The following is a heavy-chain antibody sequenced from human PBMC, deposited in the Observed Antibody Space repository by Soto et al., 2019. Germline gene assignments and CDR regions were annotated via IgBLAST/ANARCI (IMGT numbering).Heavy chain of an antibody. CDR1: GGSFSGYY. CDR3: ARHKDTSSRYLLPDY. D-gene: IGHD6-13*01. J-gene: IGHJ4*02. Sequence: SETLSLTCAVYGGSFSGYYWGWIRQPPGKGLEWIGEINHSGSTNYNPSLKSRVTTSVDTSKNQFSLKLYSVTAADTALYYCARHKDTSSRYLLPDYWGQGTLVTVSS. V-gene: IGHV4-34*01. CDR2: INHSGST.